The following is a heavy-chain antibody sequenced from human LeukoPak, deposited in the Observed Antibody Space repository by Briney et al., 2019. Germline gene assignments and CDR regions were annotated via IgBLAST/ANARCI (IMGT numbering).Heavy chain of an antibody. CDR2: IYYSGST. CDR1: GGSISLYY. CDR3: ARSDIRDHYYYYMDV. J-gene: IGHJ6*03. V-gene: IGHV4-59*01. Sequence: PSETLSLTCTVSGGSISLYYWSWIRQPPGKGLEWIGYIYYSGSTNYNPSLKSRVTISVDTSKNQFSLKLSSVTAADTAVYYCARSDIRDHYYYYMDVWGKGTTVTVSS.